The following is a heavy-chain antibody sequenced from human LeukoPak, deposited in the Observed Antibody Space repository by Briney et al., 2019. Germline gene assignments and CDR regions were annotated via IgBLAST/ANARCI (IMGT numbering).Heavy chain of an antibody. D-gene: IGHD5-18*01. CDR3: AREGNTALDY. V-gene: IGHV4-59*02. J-gene: IGHJ4*02. Sequence: SETLSVTCSVSGGSVSGYYWSWIRQPPGKGLEWIGCIYYSGSTNYNPSLKSRVTISVDTSKNQFSLKLSSVTAADTAVYYCAREGNTALDYWGQGTLVTVSS. CDR1: GGSVSGYY. CDR2: IYYSGST.